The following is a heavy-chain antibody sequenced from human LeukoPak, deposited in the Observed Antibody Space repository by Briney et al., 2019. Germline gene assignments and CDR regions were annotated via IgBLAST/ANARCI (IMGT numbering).Heavy chain of an antibody. CDR3: ASYGSGSYFDY. CDR2: IYYSGST. V-gene: IGHV4-59*08. D-gene: IGHD3-10*01. CDR1: GGSISSYY. J-gene: IGHJ4*02. Sequence: SETLSLTCTVSGGSISSYYWSWIRQPPGKGLERIGYIYYSGSTNYNPSLKSRVTISVDTSKNQFSLKLSSVTAADTAVYYCASYGSGSYFDYWGQGTLVTVSS.